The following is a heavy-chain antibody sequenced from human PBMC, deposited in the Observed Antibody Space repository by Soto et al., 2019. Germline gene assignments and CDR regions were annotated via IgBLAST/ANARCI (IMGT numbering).Heavy chain of an antibody. CDR1: GFTFSDYW. V-gene: IGHV3-74*01. Sequence: EVQLVESGGGLVQPGGSLRLSCAASGFTFSDYWMHWVRQAPGKGLEWVSRITRDGSTTYYADSVKGRFSISRDNAKSTLYLEMNSLRVEDTADYYCARGAINYYYEGVWGKGSTVTVSS. J-gene: IGHJ6*03. CDR2: ITRDGSTT. CDR3: ARGAINYYYEGV.